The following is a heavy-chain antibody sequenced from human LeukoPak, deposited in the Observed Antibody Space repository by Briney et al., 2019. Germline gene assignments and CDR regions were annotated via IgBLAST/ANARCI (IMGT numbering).Heavy chain of an antibody. CDR1: GYSISSGYY. CDR2: IYHSGGT. V-gene: IGHV4-38-2*02. Sequence: SETLSLTCTVSGYSISSGYYWGWIRQPPGKGLEWIGSIYHSGGTYYNPSLKSRVTISVDTSKNQFSLKLSSVTAADTAVYYCARYRGSHQLLSHFDYWGQGTLVTVSS. D-gene: IGHD2-2*01. J-gene: IGHJ4*02. CDR3: ARYRGSHQLLSHFDY.